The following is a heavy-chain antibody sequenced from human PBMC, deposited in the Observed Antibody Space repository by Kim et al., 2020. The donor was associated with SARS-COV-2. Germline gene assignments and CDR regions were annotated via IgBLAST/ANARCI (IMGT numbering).Heavy chain of an antibody. J-gene: IGHJ6*02. V-gene: IGHV3-30*04. Sequence: GGSLRLSCAASGFTFSSYAMHWVRQAPGKGLEWVAVISYDGSNKYYADSVKGRFTISRDNSKNTLYRQMNSLRAEDTAVYYCAMGGYSGYELLYYYYYGMDGWAQGTTVTLSS. CDR2: ISYDGSNK. CDR1: GFTFSSYA. CDR3: AMGGYSGYELLYYYYYGMDG. D-gene: IGHD5-12*01.